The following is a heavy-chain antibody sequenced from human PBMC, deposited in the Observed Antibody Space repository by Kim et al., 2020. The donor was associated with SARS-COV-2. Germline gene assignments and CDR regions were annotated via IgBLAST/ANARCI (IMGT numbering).Heavy chain of an antibody. CDR2: IYYSGST. CDR1: GGSISSGGYY. D-gene: IGHD2-15*01. V-gene: IGHV4-31*03. J-gene: IGHJ5*02. CDR3: ARGXRYCSXGSCRYNWXXP. Sequence: SETLSLXCTVSGGSISSGGYYWSWIRQHPGXXXEWXXXIYYSGSTYYNPSLKSRVTISXAPSKXHFSLGRSSXRAADXALYYWARGXRYCSXGSCRYNWXXPWXXXTLXXVSS.